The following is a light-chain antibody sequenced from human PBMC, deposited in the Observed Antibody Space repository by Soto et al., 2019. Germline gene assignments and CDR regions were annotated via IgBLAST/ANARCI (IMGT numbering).Light chain of an antibody. Sequence: DIQMTQSPSPLSASVGDRVTITCRASQTIRTRLAWYQQKPGKAPTLLIYDASTLDSGVPSRFSGSGSETDFTLTISGLQPADFATDECQQYTTLSRAFGQGTTVDI. CDR3: QQYTTLSRA. V-gene: IGKV1-5*01. CDR1: QTIRTR. CDR2: DAS. J-gene: IGKJ1*01.